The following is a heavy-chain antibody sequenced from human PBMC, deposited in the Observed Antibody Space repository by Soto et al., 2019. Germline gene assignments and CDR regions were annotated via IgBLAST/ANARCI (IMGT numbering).Heavy chain of an antibody. CDR1: GASVSTSTYH. J-gene: IGHJ6*02. Sequence: QLQLQESGPGLVKPSETLSLTCTISGASVSTSTYHWGWMRQPPGKGLEWIGTVYYDGSPYYNPSLKSRVTISVDTSMNQFSLKVTSVTAADTAVYYCARHGAAVLCYYGMDVWGQGTTVTVSS. CDR3: ARHGAAVLCYYGMDV. D-gene: IGHD6-13*01. CDR2: VYYDGSP. V-gene: IGHV4-39*01.